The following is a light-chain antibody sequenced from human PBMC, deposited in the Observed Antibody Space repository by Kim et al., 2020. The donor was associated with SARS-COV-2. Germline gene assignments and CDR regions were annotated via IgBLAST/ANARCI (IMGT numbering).Light chain of an antibody. CDR3: QQYGSSPWT. J-gene: IGKJ1*01. V-gene: IGKV3-20*01. CDR1: QSVSSSY. Sequence: EIVLTQSPGTLSLSPGERATLSCRASQSVSSSYLAWYQQKPGQAPRLLIYGASSRATGIPDRFSGRGSGTDFTLTISRLEPEDFAVYYCQQYGSSPWTFSKGTKVDI. CDR2: GAS.